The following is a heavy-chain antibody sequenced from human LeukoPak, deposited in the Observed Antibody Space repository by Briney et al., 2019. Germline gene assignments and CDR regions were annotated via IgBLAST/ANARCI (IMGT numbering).Heavy chain of an antibody. CDR2: ISGSGGST. J-gene: IGHJ4*02. Sequence: GGSLRLSCAASGFTFSSYAMSWVRQAPGKGLEWVSAISGSGGSTYYADSVKGRFTISRDNSKNTLYLQMNGLRAEDTAVYYCAKPGAHYYDSSGAYFDYWGQGTLVTVSS. V-gene: IGHV3-23*01. D-gene: IGHD3-22*01. CDR1: GFTFSSYA. CDR3: AKPGAHYYDSSGAYFDY.